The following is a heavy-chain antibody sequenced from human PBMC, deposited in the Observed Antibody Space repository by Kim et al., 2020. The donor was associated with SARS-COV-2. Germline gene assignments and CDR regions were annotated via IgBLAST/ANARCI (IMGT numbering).Heavy chain of an antibody. J-gene: IGHJ3*02. V-gene: IGHV3-30*18. CDR1: GFTFSSYG. Sequence: GGSLRLSCAASGFTFSSYGMHWVRQAPGKGLEWVAVISYDGSNKYYADSVKGRFTISRDNSKNTLYLQMNSLRAEDTAVYYCAKGIVATSPSDAFDIWGQGTMVTVSS. CDR3: AKGIVATSPSDAFDI. D-gene: IGHD5-12*01. CDR2: ISYDGSNK.